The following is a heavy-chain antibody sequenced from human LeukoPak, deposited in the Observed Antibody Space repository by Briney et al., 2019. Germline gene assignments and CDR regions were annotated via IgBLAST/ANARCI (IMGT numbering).Heavy chain of an antibody. CDR1: GFSFTNYA. V-gene: IGHV3-23*01. Sequence: PGGSLRLSCAASGFSFTNYAMSWVRQAPARGPEWVASIRGGGKTFYADSAKDRFTPSRDDSRNTVYLQMNNLRVEDTAIYYCAKANWVSNADAVWWGRGTQVTVSS. J-gene: IGHJ4*02. D-gene: IGHD1-1*01. CDR2: IRGGGKT. CDR3: AKANWVSNADAVW.